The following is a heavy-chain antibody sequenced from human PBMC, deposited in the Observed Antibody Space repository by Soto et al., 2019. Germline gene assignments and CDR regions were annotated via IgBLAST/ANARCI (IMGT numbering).Heavy chain of an antibody. CDR1: GFTFSSYG. D-gene: IGHD5-18*01. V-gene: IGHV3-33*01. CDR2: IWYDGSNE. CDR3: AREMDTANPRGYYYYGMDV. J-gene: IGHJ6*02. Sequence: PGGSLRLSCAASGFTFSSYGMHWVRQAPGKGLEWVAVIWYDGSNEYYADSVKGRFTISRDNSKNTLYLQMNSLRAEDTAVYYCAREMDTANPRGYYYYGMDVWGQGTTVTVSS.